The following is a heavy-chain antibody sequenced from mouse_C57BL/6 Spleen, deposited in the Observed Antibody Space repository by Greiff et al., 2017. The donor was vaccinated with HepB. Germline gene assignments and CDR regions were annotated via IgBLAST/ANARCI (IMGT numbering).Heavy chain of an antibody. J-gene: IGHJ2*01. CDR3: ARSRVY. CDR1: GYTFTDYY. V-gene: IGHV1-26*01. CDR2: INPNNGGT. Sequence: EVQLQQSGPELVKPGASVKISCKASGYTFTDYYMNWVKQSHGKSLEWIGDINPNNGGTSYNQKFKGKATLTVDKSSSTAYMELRSLTSEDSAVYYCARSRVYWGQGTTHTGSS.